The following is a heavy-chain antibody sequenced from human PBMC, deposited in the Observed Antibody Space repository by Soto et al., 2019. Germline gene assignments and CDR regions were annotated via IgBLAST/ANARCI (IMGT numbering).Heavy chain of an antibody. V-gene: IGHV4-39*01. CDR1: GGSISSKNYY. J-gene: IGHJ4*02. CDR3: ARRPSYYYDSSGFDPFDY. Sequence: ETLSLTCSVSGGSISSKNYYWGWIRQPPGKGLEWIGIIYYSGTTYYNPSLKSRVIISVDTSKNQFSLKLSSVTAADTAVYYCARRPSYYYDSSGFDPFDYWGQGTLVTVSS. D-gene: IGHD3-22*01. CDR2: IYYSGTT.